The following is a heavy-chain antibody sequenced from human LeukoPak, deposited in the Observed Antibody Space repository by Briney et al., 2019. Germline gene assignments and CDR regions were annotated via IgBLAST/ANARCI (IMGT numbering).Heavy chain of an antibody. D-gene: IGHD4-17*01. Sequence: GGSLRLSCSASGFTFSRYPMHWVRQAPGKGLEWVAVISHDGSNRYYADSVKGRFTISRDNSKNTLYLQMNSLRAEDAAVYYCAKVMTTVTYDAFDIWGQGTMVTVSS. CDR2: ISHDGSNR. J-gene: IGHJ3*02. CDR1: GFTFSRYP. V-gene: IGHV3-30*04. CDR3: AKVMTTVTYDAFDI.